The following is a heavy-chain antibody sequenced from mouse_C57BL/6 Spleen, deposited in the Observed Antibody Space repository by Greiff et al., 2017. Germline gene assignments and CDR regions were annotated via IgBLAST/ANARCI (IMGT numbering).Heavy chain of an antibody. J-gene: IGHJ4*01. V-gene: IGHV1-42*01. CDR3: ANYYDSSPNYYAMDY. D-gene: IGHD1-1*01. Sequence: EVKLMESGPELVKPGASVKISCKASGYSFTGYYMNWVKQSPEKSLEWIGEINPSTGGTTYNQKFKAKATLTVDKSSSTAYMQLKSLTSEDSAVYYCANYYDSSPNYYAMDYWGQGTSVTVSS. CDR2: INPSTGGT. CDR1: GYSFTGYY.